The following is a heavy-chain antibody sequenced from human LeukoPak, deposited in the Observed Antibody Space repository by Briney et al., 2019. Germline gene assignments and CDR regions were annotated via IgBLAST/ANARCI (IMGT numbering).Heavy chain of an antibody. Sequence: PSETLSLTCTVSGGSISSGSYYWRWIRQPPGKGLEWIGYIYYSGSTYYNPSLKSRVTISVDTSKNQFSLKLSSVTAADTAVYYCARDVWSGYYTYFDYWGQGTLVTVSS. CDR1: GGSISSGSYY. CDR3: ARDVWSGYYTYFDY. CDR2: IYYSGST. J-gene: IGHJ4*02. V-gene: IGHV4-30-4*01. D-gene: IGHD3-3*01.